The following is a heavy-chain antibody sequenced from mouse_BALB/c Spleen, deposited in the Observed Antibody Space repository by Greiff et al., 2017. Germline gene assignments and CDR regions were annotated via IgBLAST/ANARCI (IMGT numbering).Heavy chain of an antibody. V-gene: IGHV1S16*01. CDR1: GYTFTSYY. CDR2: INPSNGGT. CDR3: TKEGYFDY. Sequence: QVQLQQPVAELVKPGASLKLSCTASGYTFTSYYMYWVKQRPGQGLEWIGGINPSNGGTNFTEKFKSKATLTVDKSSSTAYMPLSSLTSEDSAVYYGTKEGYFDYWGQGTTLTVST. J-gene: IGHJ2*01.